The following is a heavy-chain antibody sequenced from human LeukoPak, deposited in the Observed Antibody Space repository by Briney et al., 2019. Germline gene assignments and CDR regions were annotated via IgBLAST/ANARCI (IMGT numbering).Heavy chain of an antibody. CDR3: ARGEAYYGSGSYYLRY. CDR2: IYYSGST. V-gene: IGHV4-31*03. CDR1: GGSISSGGYY. J-gene: IGHJ4*02. Sequence: PSETLSLTCTVSGGSISSGGYYWSWIRQHPGKGLEWIGYIYYSGSTYYNPSLKSRVTISVDTSKNQFSLKLSSVTAADTAVYYCARGEAYYGSGSYYLRYWGQGTLVTVSS. D-gene: IGHD3-10*01.